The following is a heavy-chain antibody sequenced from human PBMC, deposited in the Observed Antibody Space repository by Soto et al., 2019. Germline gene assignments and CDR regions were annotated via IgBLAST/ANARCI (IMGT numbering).Heavy chain of an antibody. CDR2: ISYDGSNK. J-gene: IGHJ4*02. CDR3: ARVHGLEYSSSYYFDY. V-gene: IGHV3-30-3*01. D-gene: IGHD6-6*01. CDR1: GFTFSSYA. Sequence: GGSLRLSCAASGFTFSSYAMHWVRQAPGKGLEWVAVISYDGSNKYYADSVKGRFTISRDNSKNTLYLQMNSLRAEDTAVYYCARVHGLEYSSSYYFDYWGQGTLVTVSS.